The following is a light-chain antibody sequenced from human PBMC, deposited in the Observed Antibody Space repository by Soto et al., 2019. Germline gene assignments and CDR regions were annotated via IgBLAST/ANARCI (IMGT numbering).Light chain of an antibody. CDR1: QSVSSN. V-gene: IGKV3-15*01. CDR2: GAS. Sequence: EVVVTQSSATLSVSPGERATLSCRASQSVSSNLAWYQQKPGQAPRLLIYGASTRATGIPARFSGSGSGTEFTLTFSSLQSEDFAAYYCHQYDNRPKTFGQGTRLEI. J-gene: IGKJ5*01. CDR3: HQYDNRPKT.